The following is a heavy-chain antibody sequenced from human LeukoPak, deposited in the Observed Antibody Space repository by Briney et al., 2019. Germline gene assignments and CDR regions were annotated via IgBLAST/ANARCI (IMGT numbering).Heavy chain of an antibody. Sequence: NTAQTLTLTCTVSGGFISSGCYYWSWLRQHPWNGLEWFGFIYYSGSTYYNPSLKSRITISVDTSKNQFSLKLSSVTAADTAVYYCAIGGGGYSYALDCWGQGTLVTVSS. J-gene: IGHJ4*02. V-gene: IGHV4-31*03. D-gene: IGHD5-18*01. CDR3: AIGGGGYSYALDC. CDR1: GGFISSGCYY. CDR2: IYYSGST.